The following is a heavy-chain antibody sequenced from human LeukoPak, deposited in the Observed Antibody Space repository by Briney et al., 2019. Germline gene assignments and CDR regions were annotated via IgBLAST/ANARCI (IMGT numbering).Heavy chain of an antibody. D-gene: IGHD6-13*01. CDR3: ARDSSWAAGRNWFDP. J-gene: IGHJ5*02. CDR2: ISSSSSYI. Sequence: PGGSLRLSCAASGFTFSSYSMNWVRQAPGKGLEWVSSISSSSSYIYYADSVKGRFTISRDNAKNSLYLQMNSLRAEDTAVYYCARDSSWAAGRNWFDPWGQGTLVTVSS. V-gene: IGHV3-21*01. CDR1: GFTFSSYS.